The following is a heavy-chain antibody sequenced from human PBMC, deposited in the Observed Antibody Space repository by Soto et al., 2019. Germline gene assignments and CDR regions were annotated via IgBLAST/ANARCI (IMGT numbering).Heavy chain of an antibody. CDR1: GFTFRSYA. V-gene: IGHV3-23*01. Sequence: GGSLRLSCVGSGFTFRSYAMSWVRQAPGKGLEWVSGISASGSSSFYTKSVKGRFTITRDNSRNTLYLHMNSLRPEDTATYYCAKDDQDDYIWGSYRFYYDYWGLGTLVTVSS. D-gene: IGHD3-16*02. J-gene: IGHJ4*02. CDR3: AKDDQDDYIWGSYRFYYDY. CDR2: ISASGSSS.